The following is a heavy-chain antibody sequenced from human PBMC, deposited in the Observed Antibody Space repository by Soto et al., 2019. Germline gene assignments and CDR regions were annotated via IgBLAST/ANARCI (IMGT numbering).Heavy chain of an antibody. D-gene: IGHD3-3*01. V-gene: IGHV3-30*18. CDR3: AKTGAYDFWSGLYGMDV. Sequence: QVQLVESGGGVVQPGRSLRLSCAASGFTFSSYGMHWVRQAPGKGLEWVAVISYDGSNKYYADSVKGRFTISRDNSKNTLYLQMNSLRAEDTAVYYCAKTGAYDFWSGLYGMDVWGQGTTVTDSS. J-gene: IGHJ6*02. CDR2: ISYDGSNK. CDR1: GFTFSSYG.